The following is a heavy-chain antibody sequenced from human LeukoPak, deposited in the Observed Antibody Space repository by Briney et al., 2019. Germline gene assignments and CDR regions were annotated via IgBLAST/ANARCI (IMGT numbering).Heavy chain of an antibody. CDR3: ARDLRGSYETAFDI. J-gene: IGHJ3*02. Sequence: ASVKVSCKASGGTFSSYAISWVRQAPGQGLERMGGIIPIFGTANYAQKFQGRVTITTDESTSTAYMELSSLRSEDTAVYYCARDLRGSYETAFDIWGQGTMVTVSS. CDR2: IIPIFGTA. CDR1: GGTFSSYA. D-gene: IGHD3-16*01. V-gene: IGHV1-69*05.